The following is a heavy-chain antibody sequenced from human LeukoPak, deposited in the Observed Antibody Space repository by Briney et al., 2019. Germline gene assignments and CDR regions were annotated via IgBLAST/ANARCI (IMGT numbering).Heavy chain of an antibody. Sequence: ASVKVSFKASGYTFITYGMSWVRQAPGQGLEWMGWVSAYDGDTKYAQKFQGRVTMTTDTSTSTAYMELRSLRSDDTAVYFCARPLYYGSGSYFDYWGQGTLVTVSS. D-gene: IGHD3-10*01. CDR3: ARPLYYGSGSYFDY. V-gene: IGHV1-18*04. CDR2: VSAYDGDT. J-gene: IGHJ4*02. CDR1: GYTFITYG.